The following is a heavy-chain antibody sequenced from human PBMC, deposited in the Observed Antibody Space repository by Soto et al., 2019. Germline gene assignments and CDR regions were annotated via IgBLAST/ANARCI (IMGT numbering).Heavy chain of an antibody. CDR2: LNIAGTI. D-gene: IGHD6-13*01. CDR3: ARDRGENTSSWFRYFSH. V-gene: IGHV4-4*07. Sequence: QLQESGPGLVKPSETLSLTCSVSGASISSFNWNWVRQPAGKGPEWVGRLNIAGTINYNPSLKGRITMSMDTSKNQISLHLRSVTAADTAIYYCARDRGENTSSWFRYFSHWGHGTLVTVSS. J-gene: IGHJ2*01. CDR1: GASISSFN.